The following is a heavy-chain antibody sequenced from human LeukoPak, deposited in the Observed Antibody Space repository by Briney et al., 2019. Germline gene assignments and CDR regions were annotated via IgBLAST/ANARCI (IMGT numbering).Heavy chain of an antibody. D-gene: IGHD1-26*01. CDR3: AKDQRWESPHYLDS. CDR2: ISASGGST. V-gene: IGHV3-23*01. Sequence: GGSLRLSCAASGFTFSSSAMSWVRQVPGKGLEWVSGISASGGSTYYADSVRGRFTISRDNSKNTLYVQMNSLRDEDTAVYHCAKDQRWESPHYLDSWGQGTLVTVSS. CDR1: GFTFSSSA. J-gene: IGHJ4*02.